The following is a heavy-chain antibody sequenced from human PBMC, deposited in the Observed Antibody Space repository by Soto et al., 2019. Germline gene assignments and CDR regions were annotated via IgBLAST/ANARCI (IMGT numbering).Heavy chain of an antibody. CDR3: ARDRSGDSSGYYGWD. J-gene: IGHJ4*02. CDR2: IYSGGTT. V-gene: IGHV3-53*01. CDR1: GFNVSTTY. Sequence: EVQLVESGGGLIQSGGSLRLSCAASGFNVSTTYMAWVRQAPGKGLEWVSIIYSGGTTYYADSVKGRFTISRDNSKNTLYLKMNSLRAVDTAVYYCARDRSGDSSGYYGWDWGQGTLVPVSS. D-gene: IGHD3-22*01.